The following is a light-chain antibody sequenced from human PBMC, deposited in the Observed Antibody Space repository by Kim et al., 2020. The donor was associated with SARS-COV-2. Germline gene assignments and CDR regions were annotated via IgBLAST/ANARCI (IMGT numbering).Light chain of an antibody. CDR3: LQDYSYPYT. Sequence: ASIGDSVTSTGRASQDIGADLNWYQQKPGKAPKLLIYGASSLERGFPSRFSGSGAGTDFTLTISSLQSEDVATYSCLQDYSYPYTFGQGTKLEI. J-gene: IGKJ2*01. CDR2: GAS. CDR1: QDIGAD. V-gene: IGKV1-6*01.